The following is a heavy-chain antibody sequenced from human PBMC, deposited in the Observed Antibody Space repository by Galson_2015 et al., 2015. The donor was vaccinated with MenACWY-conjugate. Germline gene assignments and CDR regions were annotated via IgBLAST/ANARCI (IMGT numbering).Heavy chain of an antibody. CDR2: INPSTTVT. CDR1: GYTFTSYY. D-gene: IGHD5-12*01. CDR3: ARPKGPNDYSIFSFDY. V-gene: IGHV1-46*01. Sequence: SVKVSCKASGYTFTSYYMHWVRRAPGQGLEWMGMINPSTTVTTYAQKFQGRVTMTSDTSTSTVYMDLNSLRSEDTAVYYCARPKGPNDYSIFSFDYWGQGTLVTVSS. J-gene: IGHJ4*02.